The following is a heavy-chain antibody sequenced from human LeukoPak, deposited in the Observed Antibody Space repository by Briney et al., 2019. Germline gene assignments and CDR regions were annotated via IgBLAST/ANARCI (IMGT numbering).Heavy chain of an antibody. J-gene: IGHJ4*02. CDR2: IKSKTDGGTT. Sequence: PGGSLRLSCAASGFTFSNAWMSWVRQAPGKGLEWVGRIKSKTDGGTTDYAAPVKGRFTISRDDSKNTLYLQMNSLETEDTAVYDCTAPRGPRNGYYLSDYWGQGTLVTVSS. CDR3: TAPRGPRNGYYLSDY. D-gene: IGHD3-22*01. V-gene: IGHV3-15*01. CDR1: GFTFSNAW.